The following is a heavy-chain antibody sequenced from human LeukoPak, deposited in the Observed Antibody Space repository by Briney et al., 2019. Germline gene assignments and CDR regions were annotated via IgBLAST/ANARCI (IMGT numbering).Heavy chain of an antibody. D-gene: IGHD2-2*01. J-gene: IGHJ4*02. CDR1: GGTLFSYA. CDR3: ARWAPSCSSASCPFYFDF. CDR2: IIPIFGIT. V-gene: IGHV1-69*04. Sequence: GASEKVSCKASGGTLFSYAINWVRQAPAQGLEWMGRIIPIFGITNYAQKFQARVTITADKSTGTAYMELSSLRSEDTAVYFCARWAPSCSSASCPFYFDFWGQGTLVTVSS.